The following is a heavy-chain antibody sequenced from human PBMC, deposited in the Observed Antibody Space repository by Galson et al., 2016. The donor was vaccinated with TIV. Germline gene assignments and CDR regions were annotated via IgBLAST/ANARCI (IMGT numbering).Heavy chain of an antibody. V-gene: IGHV2-70*11. CDR1: GFSLSTSGMC. CDR2: IDWDDDK. CDR3: ARSLFSDYSGYWVDH. Sequence: PALVKPTQTLTLTCTFSGFSLSTSGMCVSWIRQPPGKALEWLARIDWDDDKNYSPFLKTRLTISKDTSTNQVVLTMSSMDPVDTATYYCARSLFSDYSGYWVDHWGQGTLVTVSS. D-gene: IGHD3-22*01. J-gene: IGHJ4*02.